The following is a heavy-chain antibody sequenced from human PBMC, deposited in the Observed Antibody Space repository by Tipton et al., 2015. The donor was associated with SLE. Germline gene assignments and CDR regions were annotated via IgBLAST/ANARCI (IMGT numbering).Heavy chain of an antibody. CDR1: GGSISSSNW. CDR3: ARAVTTVVTRAFWSFDL. V-gene: IGHV4-4*02. J-gene: IGHJ2*01. Sequence: TLSLTCAVSGGSISSSNWWSWVRQPPGKGLEWIGEIYHSGSTNYNQSLKSRITISVGKSKNQFSLKLSSVTAADAAVYYCARAVTTVVTRAFWSFDLWGRGTLVTVSS. CDR2: IYHSGST. D-gene: IGHD4-23*01.